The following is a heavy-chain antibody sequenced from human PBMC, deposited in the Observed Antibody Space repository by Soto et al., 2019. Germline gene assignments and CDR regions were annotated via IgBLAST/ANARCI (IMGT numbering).Heavy chain of an antibody. V-gene: IGHV3-21*01. J-gene: IGHJ5*02. CDR1: GFTFSRVS. CDR3: ARTTLDSSGWAYNWFDP. D-gene: IGHD6-19*01. CDR2: ISSGSSDT. Sequence: GGSLRLSCEASGFTFSRVSMNWVRQVPGKGLEWVASISSGSSDTWYADSVKGRFIISRDNAQNSLYLQMNSLRAEDTAVYYCARTTLDSSGWAYNWFDPRGQGTLVTVSS.